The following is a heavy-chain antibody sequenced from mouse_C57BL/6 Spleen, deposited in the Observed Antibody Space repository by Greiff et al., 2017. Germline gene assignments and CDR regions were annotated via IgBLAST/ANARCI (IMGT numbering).Heavy chain of an antibody. CDR3: TRGNYGVYFDY. J-gene: IGHJ2*01. CDR1: GFNITDYY. CDR2: IDPEDGDT. Sequence: EVQLQQSGAELVRPGASVKLSCTASGFNITDYYMHWVKQRPEQGLEWIGRIDPEDGDTEYAPKFQGKATMTADTSSNTAYLQLSSLTSEDTAVYYCTRGNYGVYFDYWGQGTTLTVSS. D-gene: IGHD2-1*01. V-gene: IGHV14-1*01.